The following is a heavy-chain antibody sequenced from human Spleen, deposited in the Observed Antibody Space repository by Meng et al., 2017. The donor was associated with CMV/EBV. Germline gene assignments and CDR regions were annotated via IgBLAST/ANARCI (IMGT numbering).Heavy chain of an antibody. V-gene: IGHV3-30*02. CDR2: IRYDGSNE. Sequence: GGSLRLSCAASGFTFSNYGMEWVRQAPGKGLEWVAFIRYDGSNEYYADSVKGRFTISRDNSKNTLFLQMNSLRAEDTAIYYCAIPRPGYCSGGSCHAFDIWGQGTMVTVSS. D-gene: IGHD2-15*01. CDR3: AIPRPGYCSGGSCHAFDI. CDR1: GFTFSNYG. J-gene: IGHJ3*02.